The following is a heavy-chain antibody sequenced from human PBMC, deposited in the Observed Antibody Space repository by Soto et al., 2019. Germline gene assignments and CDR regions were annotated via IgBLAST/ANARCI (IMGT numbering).Heavy chain of an antibody. CDR3: ARLWGYYNDY. V-gene: IGHV4-59*08. D-gene: IGHD3-22*01. Sequence: SETLSLTCTVSGGSISSYYWSWIRQPPGKGLEWIGYIYYSGSTNYRPSLKSRVTISVDTSKNQYSLKLSSVTAADTAVYYCARLWGYYNDYWGQGTLVTVSS. CDR1: GGSISSYY. CDR2: IYYSGST. J-gene: IGHJ4*02.